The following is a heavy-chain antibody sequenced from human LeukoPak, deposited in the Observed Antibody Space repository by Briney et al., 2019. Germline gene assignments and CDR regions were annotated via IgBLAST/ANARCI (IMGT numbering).Heavy chain of an antibody. J-gene: IGHJ6*03. Sequence: GGSLRLSSAASGFTFSSYEMNWVRQAPGKGLEWVSYISSSGSTIYYADSVKGRFTISRDNAKNSLYLQMNSLRAEDTAVYYCARYYGDSYYYYYYMDVWGKGTTVTISS. CDR2: ISSSGSTI. V-gene: IGHV3-48*03. D-gene: IGHD4-17*01. CDR1: GFTFSSYE. CDR3: ARYYGDSYYYYYYMDV.